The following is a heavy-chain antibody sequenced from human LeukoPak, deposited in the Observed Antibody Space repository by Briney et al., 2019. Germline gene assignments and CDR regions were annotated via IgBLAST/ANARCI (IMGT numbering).Heavy chain of an antibody. CDR3: ARDYCGGDCYVDY. CDR2: IWYDGSSK. CDR1: GFTFSSYG. J-gene: IGHJ4*02. D-gene: IGHD2-21*02. Sequence: GGSLRLSCAASGFTFSSYGMHWVRQAPGKGLEWVAVIWYDGSSKYYADSVKGRFTISRDNSKKTLYLQMNSLRAEDTAVYYCARDYCGGDCYVDYWGQGTLVTVPS. V-gene: IGHV3-33*01.